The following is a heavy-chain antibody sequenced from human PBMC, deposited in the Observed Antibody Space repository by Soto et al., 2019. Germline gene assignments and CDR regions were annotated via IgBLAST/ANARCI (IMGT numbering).Heavy chain of an antibody. CDR3: ASDRPPTNS. V-gene: IGHV1-18*01. CDR2: ISAYNGNT. CDR1: GYTFTSYA. Sequence: QVQLVQSGAEVKKPGASVKVSCKASGYTFTSYAISWVRQAPGQGLEWMGWISAYNGNTNYAQKLQGRVTMTTDTSSNSAYMELRSLRCDDTAVYYCASDRPPTNSWGCGTRFTVSS. J-gene: IGHJ5*01.